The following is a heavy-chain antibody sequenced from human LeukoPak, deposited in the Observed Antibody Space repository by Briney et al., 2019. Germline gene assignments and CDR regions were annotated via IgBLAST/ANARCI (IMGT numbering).Heavy chain of an antibody. D-gene: IGHD3-10*01. CDR3: ARDGSGSGNYYNVAGFDY. V-gene: IGHV3-48*03. J-gene: IGHJ4*02. Sequence: GSSLRLSCAASGFTFSTYAMHWVRQAPGKGLEWVSYVSSSGSTIYYANSVKGRFTISRDNAKNSLYLQMNSLRAEDTAVYYCARDGSGSGNYYNVAGFDYWGQGTLVTVSS. CDR1: GFTFSTYA. CDR2: VSSSGSTI.